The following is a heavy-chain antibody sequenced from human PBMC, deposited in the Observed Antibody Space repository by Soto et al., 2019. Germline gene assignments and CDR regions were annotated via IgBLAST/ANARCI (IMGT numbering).Heavy chain of an antibody. CDR2: ISAYNGNT. J-gene: IGHJ4*02. D-gene: IGHD3-3*01. CDR1: GYTFTSYG. Sequence: QVQLVQSGAEVKKPGASVKVSCKASGYTFTSYGISWVRQAPGQGLEWMGWISAYNGNTNYAQKLQSRVTMTTDTSTRTAYMELRSLRSDDTAVYYCARDLPRYDFWSGYLDYWVQGTLVTVSS. CDR3: ARDLPRYDFWSGYLDY. V-gene: IGHV1-18*01.